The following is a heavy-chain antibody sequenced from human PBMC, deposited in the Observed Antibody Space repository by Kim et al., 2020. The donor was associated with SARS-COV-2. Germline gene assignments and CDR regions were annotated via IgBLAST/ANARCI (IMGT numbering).Heavy chain of an antibody. V-gene: IGHV4-34*01. D-gene: IGHD5-18*01. Sequence: TNYNPSLKSRVTISVDTSKNQFSLKLSSVTAADTAVYYCARGQNSYGFDYWGQGTLVTVSS. J-gene: IGHJ4*02. CDR2: T. CDR3: ARGQNSYGFDY.